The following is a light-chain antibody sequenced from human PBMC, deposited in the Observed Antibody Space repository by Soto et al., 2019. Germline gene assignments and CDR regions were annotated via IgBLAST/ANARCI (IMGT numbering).Light chain of an antibody. CDR1: ESIARH. CDR2: AAS. V-gene: IGKV1-39*01. J-gene: IGKJ5*01. Sequence: DIQMTQSPSSLSASVGDRVTTTCRASESIARHLNWYQQKPGKAPKLLIYAASSLQNGVPSRFRGGGSGTDFDLTISNLQPEDFATYSCQQTYSTLSITFGHGTRLEIK. CDR3: QQTYSTLSIT.